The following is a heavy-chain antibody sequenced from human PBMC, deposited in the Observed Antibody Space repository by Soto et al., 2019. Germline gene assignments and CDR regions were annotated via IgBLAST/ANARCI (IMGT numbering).Heavy chain of an antibody. V-gene: IGHV1-69*01. CDR1: GGTFSSYA. D-gene: IGHD2-2*01. CDR2: ILPISGTA. Sequence: QVELVQSGAEVKKPGSSVKVSCKASGGTFSSYAISWVRQAPGQGLEWMGGILPISGTANYAQKFQGRVTTTADESTSTADMELSSLRSEDTAVYYCARSQGSSTSLEIYYYYYYGMDVWGQWTTVTVSS. J-gene: IGHJ6*02. CDR3: ARSQGSSTSLEIYYYYYYGMDV.